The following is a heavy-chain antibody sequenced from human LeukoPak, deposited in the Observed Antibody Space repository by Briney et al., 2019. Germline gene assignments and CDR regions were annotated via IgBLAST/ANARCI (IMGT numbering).Heavy chain of an antibody. J-gene: IGHJ4*02. CDR2: IYSNGST. D-gene: IGHD1-26*01. V-gene: IGHV4-4*07. CDR1: GDSISPYY. Sequence: SETLSLTCNVSGDSISPYYWNWIRQPAGEGLEWIGRIYSNGSTNYNPSLKSRITMSIDTSRNQLSLRLPSVTAADTAVYFCARLGSYHDFWGQGALVTVSS. CDR3: ARLGSYHDF.